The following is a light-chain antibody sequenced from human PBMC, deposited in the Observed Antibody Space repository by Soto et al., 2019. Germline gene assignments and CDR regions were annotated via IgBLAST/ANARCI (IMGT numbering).Light chain of an antibody. CDR3: QQSYSTPHT. CDR2: GAS. Sequence: DIQMTQSPSSLAASVGDRVTISCRASQIISTYLNWYQQKPGQVPTLLIYGASSLQSGVPSRFSASGSGTDFTLSISSLQREDFATYYCQQSYSTPHTFGKGTKLEIK. J-gene: IGKJ2*01. CDR1: QIISTY. V-gene: IGKV1-39*01.